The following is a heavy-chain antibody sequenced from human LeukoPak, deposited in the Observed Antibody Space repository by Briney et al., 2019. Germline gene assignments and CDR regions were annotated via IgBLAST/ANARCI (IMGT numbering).Heavy chain of an antibody. D-gene: IGHD6-19*01. V-gene: IGHV3-30*02. CDR1: GFTFSNYG. CDR2: IRYDGSNK. Sequence: GSLRLSCAASGFTFSNYGMHWVRQVPGKGLEWVAFIRYDGSNKYYADSVKGRFTISRDNSKNMLYLQMNSLRAEDTAVYYCAKEMAVARYYFDYWGQGTLVTVSS. J-gene: IGHJ4*02. CDR3: AKEMAVARYYFDY.